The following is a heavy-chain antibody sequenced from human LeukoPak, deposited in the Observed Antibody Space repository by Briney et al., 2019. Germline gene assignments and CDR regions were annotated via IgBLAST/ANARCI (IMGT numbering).Heavy chain of an antibody. Sequence: ASVKVSCKASGGTFSSYAISWVRQAPGQGLEWMGGIIPIFGTANYAQKFQGRVTITADESTSTAYMELRSLRSDDTAVYYCAKVGATRGDFDYWGQGTLVTVSS. CDR1: GGTFSSYA. CDR3: AKVGATRGDFDY. D-gene: IGHD1-26*01. J-gene: IGHJ4*02. CDR2: IIPIFGTA. V-gene: IGHV1-69*13.